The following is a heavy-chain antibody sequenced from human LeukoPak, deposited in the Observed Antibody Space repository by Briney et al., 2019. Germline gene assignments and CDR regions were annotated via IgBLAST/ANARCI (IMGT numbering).Heavy chain of an antibody. J-gene: IGHJ6*02. CDR2: IYYSGST. CDR1: GGSISSYY. Sequence: SETLSLTCTVSGGSISSYYWSWIRQPPGKGLEWIGYIYYSGSTNYNPSLKSRVTISVDTSKNQFSLKLSSVTAADTAVYYCARQSVFGVVTDSHYYYYGMDVWGQGTTVTVSS. D-gene: IGHD3-3*01. V-gene: IGHV4-59*08. CDR3: ARQSVFGVVTDSHYYYYGMDV.